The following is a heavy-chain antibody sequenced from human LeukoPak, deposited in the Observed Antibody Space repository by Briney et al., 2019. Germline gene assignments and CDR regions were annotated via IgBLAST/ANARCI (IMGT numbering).Heavy chain of an antibody. CDR3: ARDLFTVTKGFDI. V-gene: IGHV4-59*11. CDR1: ADSFSSHY. D-gene: IGHD4-11*01. Sequence: KPSETLSLTSAVSADSFSSHYWTWIRQPPGKGLEWIGYISYIGSTNYNPSLKSRVTISIDTSKNQFSLKLSSVTAADTAVYYCARDLFTVTKGFDIWAQGKRVSVSS. CDR2: ISYIGST. J-gene: IGHJ3*02.